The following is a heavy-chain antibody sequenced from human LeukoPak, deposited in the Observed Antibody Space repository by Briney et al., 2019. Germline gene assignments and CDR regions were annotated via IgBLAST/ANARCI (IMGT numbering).Heavy chain of an antibody. CDR3: ARRRENNWFDP. D-gene: IGHD1-26*01. V-gene: IGHV1-46*01. J-gene: IGHJ5*02. Sequence: ASVKVSCKASGYTFTHYYMHWVRQAPGQGLEWLGVINPSGGNTTFAQKFQGRVTMTRDTSTNTVYMELSSLRSEDTAVYCCARRRENNWFDPWGQGTLVTVSS. CDR2: INPSGGNT. CDR1: GYTFTHYY.